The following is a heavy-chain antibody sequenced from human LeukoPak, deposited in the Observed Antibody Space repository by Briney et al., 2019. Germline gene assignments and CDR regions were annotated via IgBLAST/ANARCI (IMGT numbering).Heavy chain of an antibody. J-gene: IGHJ4*02. V-gene: IGHV3-48*03. CDR1: GFTFSSYE. CDR2: ISSSGRTI. CDR3: ARGYRSGWYGSF. D-gene: IGHD6-19*01. Sequence: PGGSLTLSCAASGFTFSSYEMNWVRQPPGKGLEWVSYISSSGRTIYYADSVKGRFTISRDNAKNSLYLQMNSLRAEDTAVYYCARGYRSGWYGSFWGQGTLVTVSS.